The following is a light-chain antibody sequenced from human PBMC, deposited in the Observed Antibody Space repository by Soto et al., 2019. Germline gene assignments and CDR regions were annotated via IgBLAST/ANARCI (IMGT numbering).Light chain of an antibody. CDR2: DVR. V-gene: IGLV2-14*02. Sequence: QSVLTQPASVSGSPGQSITIFCTGTSSDVGSYNLVSWDQQHPGKAPKLMIYDVRNRPSGISNRFSGSKSGNTASLTISGLQAEDEADYYCSSYTTSSTLYVFGTGTKV. CDR3: SSYTTSSTLYV. J-gene: IGLJ1*01. CDR1: SSDVGSYNL.